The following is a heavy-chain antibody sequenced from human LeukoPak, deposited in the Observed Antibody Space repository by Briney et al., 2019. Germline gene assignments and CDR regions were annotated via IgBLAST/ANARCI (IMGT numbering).Heavy chain of an antibody. CDR1: GYTVTNYV. V-gene: IGHV1-3*01. CDR2: INAGNGDT. J-gene: IGHJ4*01. Sequence: ASMKVSCKASGYTVTNYVVHWVRQAPGQRPEWMGWINAGNGDTKYSQNFQDRVTITRDTSANTAYMELSSLTSEDTALYYCARDDCGDTCYPGGYWGQGTLVTVSS. CDR3: ARDDCGDTCYPGGY. D-gene: IGHD2-21*01.